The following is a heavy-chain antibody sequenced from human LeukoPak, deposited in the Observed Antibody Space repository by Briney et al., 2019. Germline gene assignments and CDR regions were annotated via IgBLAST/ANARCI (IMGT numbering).Heavy chain of an antibody. CDR2: IYYSGKT. Sequence: SQTLSLTCVVSGGSVSTGGYSWSWIRQPPGKGLEWIGDIYYSGKTYYNPSLQSRLSISEDRSKNQFSLKLSSVTAADTAVYYCARLSSGWQLLHYYYYYYMDVWGKGTTVTVSS. D-gene: IGHD6-19*01. V-gene: IGHV4-30-4*07. CDR1: GGSVSTGGYS. J-gene: IGHJ6*03. CDR3: ARLSSGWQLLHYYYYYYMDV.